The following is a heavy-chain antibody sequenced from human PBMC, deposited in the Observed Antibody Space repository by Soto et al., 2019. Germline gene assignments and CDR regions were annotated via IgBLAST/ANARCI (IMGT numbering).Heavy chain of an antibody. V-gene: IGHV3-74*01. CDR3: AKDSVALPFQH. J-gene: IGHJ1*01. Sequence: GGSLRLSCAASGFTFSDYWMHWVRQAPGKGLVWVARIDTDGTRSNLADSVKGRFTISRDNSKNTLYLQMNSLIAEDTAVYYCAKDSVALPFQHWGQGTLVTVSS. D-gene: IGHD2-2*01. CDR2: IDTDGTRS. CDR1: GFTFSDYW.